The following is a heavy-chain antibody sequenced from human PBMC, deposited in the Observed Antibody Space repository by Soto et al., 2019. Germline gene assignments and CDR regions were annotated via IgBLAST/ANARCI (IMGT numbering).Heavy chain of an antibody. D-gene: IGHD1-7*01. CDR2: IIPIFGTA. J-gene: IGHJ3*02. CDR1: GGTFSSYA. Sequence: QVQLVQSGAEVKKPGSSVKVSCKASGGTFSSYAISWVRQAPGQGLEWMGGIIPIFGTANYAQKFQGRVTITADESTSTAYMALSSLRSEDTAVYYCAREHGRITGTTGEGAFDIWGQGTMVTVSS. CDR3: AREHGRITGTTGEGAFDI. V-gene: IGHV1-69*12.